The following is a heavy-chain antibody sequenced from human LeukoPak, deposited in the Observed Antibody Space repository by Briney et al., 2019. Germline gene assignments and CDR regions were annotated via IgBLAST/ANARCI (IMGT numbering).Heavy chain of an antibody. V-gene: IGHV3-20*04. CDR1: GFTFKDYG. Sequence: GGSLRLSCAATGFTFKDYGMHGVRQPPRNGLEWVSGINWNGGGTDYADSVKGRFTISRDNAKNSLYLHMTSLRPEDTALYYCAKHLRATNTYIFFGLDVWGKGNTVTVSS. J-gene: IGHJ6*04. CDR3: AKHLRATNTYIFFGLDV. D-gene: IGHD1-26*01. CDR2: INWNGGGT.